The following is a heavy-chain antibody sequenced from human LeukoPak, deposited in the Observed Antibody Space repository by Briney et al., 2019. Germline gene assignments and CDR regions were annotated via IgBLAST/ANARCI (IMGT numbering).Heavy chain of an antibody. D-gene: IGHD6-13*01. CDR1: GYTFTNYY. Sequence: ASVKVSCKASGYTFTNYYIHWVRQAPGQGLEWMAIINPSSGSTSYAQKFQGRVTMTRDTSTSTVYMELSSLRSEDTAMYYCAREYSNSQFDYWGRGTLVTVSS. J-gene: IGHJ4*02. V-gene: IGHV1-46*01. CDR2: INPSSGST. CDR3: AREYSNSQFDY.